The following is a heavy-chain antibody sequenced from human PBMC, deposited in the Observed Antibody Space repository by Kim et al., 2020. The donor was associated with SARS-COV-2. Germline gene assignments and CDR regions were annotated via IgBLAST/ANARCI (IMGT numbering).Heavy chain of an antibody. J-gene: IGHJ4*02. Sequence: GGSLRLSCAASGSTVSNKYMSWVRQAPGKGLEWVADIYSSGTTYYADSVKGRFTISRDNSKNNLYLQMNSLRADDTAVYYCASGNVLQVFGYWGQGTLVT. CDR3: ASGNVLQVFGY. V-gene: IGHV3-66*01. D-gene: IGHD2-8*02. CDR1: GSTVSNKY. CDR2: IYSSGTT.